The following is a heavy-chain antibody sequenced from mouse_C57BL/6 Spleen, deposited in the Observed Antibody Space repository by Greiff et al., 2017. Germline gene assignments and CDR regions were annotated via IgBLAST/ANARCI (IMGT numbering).Heavy chain of an antibody. V-gene: IGHV1-69*01. D-gene: IGHD1-1*01. J-gene: IGHJ3*01. CDR3: ARKGYGSTWFAY. CDR2: IDPSDSYT. CDR1: GYTFTSYW. Sequence: SGAELVMPGASVKLSCKASGYTFTSYWMHWVKQRPGQGLEWIGEIDPSDSYTNYNQKFKGKSTLTVDKSSSTAYMQLSSLTSEDSAVYYCARKGYGSTWFAYWGQGTLVTVSA.